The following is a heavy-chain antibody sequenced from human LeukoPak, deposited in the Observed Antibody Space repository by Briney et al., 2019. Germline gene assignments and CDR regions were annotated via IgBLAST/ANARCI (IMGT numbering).Heavy chain of an antibody. CDR3: ATTQHPGSGSEWFDP. Sequence: SVKVSCKASGGTFSSYAISWVRQAPGQGLEWMGGIIPIFGTANYAQKFQGRVTITADESTSTAYMELSSLRSEDTAVYYCATTQHPGSGSEWFDPWGQGTLVTVSS. D-gene: IGHD3-10*01. V-gene: IGHV1-69*13. CDR1: GGTFSSYA. J-gene: IGHJ5*02. CDR2: IIPIFGTA.